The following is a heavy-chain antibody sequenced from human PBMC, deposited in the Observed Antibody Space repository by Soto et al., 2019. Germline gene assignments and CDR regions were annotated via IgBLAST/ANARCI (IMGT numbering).Heavy chain of an antibody. CDR1: GFTFSSYA. Sequence: EVQLLESGGGLVQPGGSLRLSCAASGFTFSSYAMSWVRQAPGKGLEWVSAISGSGVSTYYADSVKGRFTISRDNSKNTLDLQMNSLRAEDTAVYYCEKGLSATNFDYWGQGTLVTVSS. CDR2: ISGSGVST. J-gene: IGHJ4*02. D-gene: IGHD2-15*01. CDR3: EKGLSATNFDY. V-gene: IGHV3-23*01.